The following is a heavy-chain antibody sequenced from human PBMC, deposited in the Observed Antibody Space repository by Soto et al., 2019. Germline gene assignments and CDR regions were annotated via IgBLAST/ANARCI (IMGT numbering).Heavy chain of an antibody. V-gene: IGHV3-33*01. CDR2: IWYDGSNK. D-gene: IGHD3-3*01. CDR3: AREFWSGPFDY. J-gene: IGHJ4*02. Sequence: QVQLVESGGGVVQPGRSLRLSCAASGFTFSSYGMHWVRQAPGKGLEWVAVIWYDGSNKYNADSVKGRFTISRDNSKNTLYLQMNSLRAEHTAVYYCAREFWSGPFDYWGQGTLVTVSS. CDR1: GFTFSSYG.